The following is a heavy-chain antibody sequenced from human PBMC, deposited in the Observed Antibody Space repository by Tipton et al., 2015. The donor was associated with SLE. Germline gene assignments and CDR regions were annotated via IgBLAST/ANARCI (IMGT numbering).Heavy chain of an antibody. D-gene: IGHD4-23*01. Sequence: TLSLTCTVSGGSISSGGYYWSWIRQHPGKGLEWIGHIYYSGSTYYNPSLKSRVTISVDTSKNQFSLKLSSVTAADTAVYYCASRHDYGDNDAFDIWGQGTMVTVSS. CDR3: ASRHDYGDNDAFDI. V-gene: IGHV4-31*03. CDR2: IYYSGST. J-gene: IGHJ3*02. CDR1: GGSISSGGYY.